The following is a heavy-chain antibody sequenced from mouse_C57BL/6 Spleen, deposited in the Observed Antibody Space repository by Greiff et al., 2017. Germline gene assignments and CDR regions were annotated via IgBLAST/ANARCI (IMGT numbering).Heavy chain of an antibody. Sequence: EVKVVESGGGLVQPGGSLSLSCAASGFTFTDYYMSWVRQPPGKALEWLGFIRNKANGYTTEYSASVKGRFTISRDNSQSILYLQMNALRAEDSATYYCASLNYYGSSYGFAYWGQGTLVTVSA. CDR2: IRNKANGYTT. J-gene: IGHJ3*01. D-gene: IGHD1-1*01. CDR3: ASLNYYGSSYGFAY. V-gene: IGHV7-3*01. CDR1: GFTFTDYY.